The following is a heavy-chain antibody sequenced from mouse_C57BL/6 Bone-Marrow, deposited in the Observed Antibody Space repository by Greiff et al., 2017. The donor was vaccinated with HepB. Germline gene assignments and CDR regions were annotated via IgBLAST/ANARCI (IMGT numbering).Heavy chain of an antibody. CDR2: IYPRSGNT. J-gene: IGHJ2*01. CDR1: GYTFTSYG. Sequence: QVQLKESGAELARPGASVKLSCKASGYTFTSYGISWVKQRTGQGLEWIGEIYPRSGNTYYNEKFKGKATLTADKSSSTAYMELRSLTSEDSAVYFCARWTTVVAFDYWGQGTTLTVSS. V-gene: IGHV1-81*01. D-gene: IGHD1-1*01. CDR3: ARWTTVVAFDY.